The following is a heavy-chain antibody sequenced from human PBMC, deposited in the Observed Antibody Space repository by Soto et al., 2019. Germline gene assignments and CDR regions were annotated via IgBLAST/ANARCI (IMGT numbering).Heavy chain of an antibody. CDR1: GFTFSSYG. CDR3: ARELGYYDSSGYGGVWGGTHGMDV. D-gene: IGHD3-22*01. Sequence: QVQLVESGGGVVQPGRSLRLSCAASGFTFSSYGMHWVRQAPGKGLEWVAVIWYDGSNKYYADSVKGRFTISRDNSKNTLYLQMNSLRAEDTAVYYCARELGYYDSSGYGGVWGGTHGMDVWGQGTTVTVSS. V-gene: IGHV3-33*01. CDR2: IWYDGSNK. J-gene: IGHJ6*02.